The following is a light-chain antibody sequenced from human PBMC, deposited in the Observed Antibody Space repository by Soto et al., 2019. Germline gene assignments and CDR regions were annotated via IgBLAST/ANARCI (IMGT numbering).Light chain of an antibody. V-gene: IGKV3D-20*01. CDR2: DAS. CDR3: QQYGTSPYT. J-gene: IGKJ2*01. CDR1: QSVSSSY. Sequence: EIVLTQSPATLSLSPGERATLSCGASQSVSSSYVAWYQQKPGLAPRLLIYDASSRATGIPDRFSGSGSGTDFPLTISSLEPEDFAVYYCQQYGTSPYTFGQGTKLEIK.